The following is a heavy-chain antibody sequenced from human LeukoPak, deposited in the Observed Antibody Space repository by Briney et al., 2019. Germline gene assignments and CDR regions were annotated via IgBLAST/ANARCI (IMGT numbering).Heavy chain of an antibody. CDR3: AKEYYYDSSGYFDY. CDR1: GFTFSIYA. Sequence: GGSLSLSCAASGFTFSIYAMSWVRQAPGKGLEWVSAISGSGGSTYYADSVKGRFTISRDNSKNTQYLQMNSLRAEDTAVYYCAKEYYYDSSGYFDYWGQGTLVTVSS. V-gene: IGHV3-23*01. CDR2: ISGSGGST. D-gene: IGHD3-22*01. J-gene: IGHJ4*02.